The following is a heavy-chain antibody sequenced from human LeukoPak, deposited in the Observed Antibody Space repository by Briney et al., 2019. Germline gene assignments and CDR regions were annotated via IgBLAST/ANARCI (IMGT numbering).Heavy chain of an antibody. CDR2: IYTSGST. Sequence: SETLSLTCTVSGGSISSYYWSWIRQPAGKGLEWIGRIYTSGSTYYNPSLKSRVTISVDTSKNQFSLKLSSVTAADTAVYYCAREGPIYYGSGSYYLYWGQGTLVTVSS. D-gene: IGHD3-10*01. CDR3: AREGPIYYGSGSYYLY. CDR1: GGSISSYY. V-gene: IGHV4-4*07. J-gene: IGHJ4*02.